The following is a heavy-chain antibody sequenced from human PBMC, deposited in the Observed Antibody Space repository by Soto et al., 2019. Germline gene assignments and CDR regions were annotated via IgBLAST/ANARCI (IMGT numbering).Heavy chain of an antibody. CDR2: INGYTGNT. CDR3: ARSWVTGKGGIDV. J-gene: IGHJ6*02. Sequence: ASVKVSCKASGYTFTSYGLSLVRQAPGQGLEWMGWINGYTGNTNYAQKFQGRVTMTTDTSTNTAYLDLWTLISDDTAVYYCARSWVTGKGGIDVWGQGTTVTVS. V-gene: IGHV1-18*01. D-gene: IGHD3-16*01. CDR1: GYTFTSYG.